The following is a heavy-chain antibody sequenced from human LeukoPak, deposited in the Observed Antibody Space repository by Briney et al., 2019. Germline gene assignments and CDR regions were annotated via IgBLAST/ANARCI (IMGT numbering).Heavy chain of an antibody. Sequence: ASVKVSCKASGYTFAGYYVHWVRQAPGQGLEWMGWISAYNGDTKYAQKGQGRVTMTTDTSTSTAYMELRSLRSDDTAVYYCARETCSGGSCYFDYWGQGTLVTVSS. CDR3: ARETCSGGSCYFDY. CDR2: ISAYNGDT. CDR1: GYTFAGYY. J-gene: IGHJ4*02. D-gene: IGHD2-15*01. V-gene: IGHV1-18*04.